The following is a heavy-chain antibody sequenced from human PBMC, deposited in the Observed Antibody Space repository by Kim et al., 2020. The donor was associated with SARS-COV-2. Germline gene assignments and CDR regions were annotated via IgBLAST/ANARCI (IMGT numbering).Heavy chain of an antibody. CDR2: IYYSGST. Sequence: SETLSLTCTVSGGSISSYYWSWIRQPPGKGLEWIGYIYYSGSTNYNPSLKSRVTISVDTSKNQFSLKLSSVTAADTAVYYCVRGRLRFLEWLQRYYYYGMDVWGQGTTVTVSS. D-gene: IGHD3-3*01. J-gene: IGHJ6*02. V-gene: IGHV4-59*13. CDR3: VRGRLRFLEWLQRYYYYGMDV. CDR1: GGSISSYY.